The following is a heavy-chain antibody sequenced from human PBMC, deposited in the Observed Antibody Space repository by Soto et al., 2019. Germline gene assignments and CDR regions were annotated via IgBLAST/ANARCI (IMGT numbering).Heavy chain of an antibody. CDR1: GFTFSSYS. Sequence: GGSLRLSCAASGFTFSSYSMNWVRQAPGKGLEWVSYISSSSSTIYYADSVKGRFTISRDSAKNSLYLQMNSLRAEDTAVYYCARDFHAGSDAFDIWDQGTMVTVSS. CDR3: ARDFHAGSDAFDI. J-gene: IGHJ3*02. V-gene: IGHV3-48*01. CDR2: ISSSSSTI.